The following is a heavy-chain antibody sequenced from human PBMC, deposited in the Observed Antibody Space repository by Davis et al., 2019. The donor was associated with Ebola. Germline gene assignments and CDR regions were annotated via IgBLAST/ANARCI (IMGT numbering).Heavy chain of an antibody. CDR3: ARGCGLVPAAMDYYYGMDV. CDR2: MNPNSGNT. D-gene: IGHD2-2*01. J-gene: IGHJ6*02. CDR1: GYTFTSYD. V-gene: IGHV1-8*01. Sequence: ASVKVSCKASGYTFTSYDINWVRQATGQGLEWMGWMNPNSGNTGYAQKFQGRVTMTRNTSKSTAYMELSSLRSEDTAVYYCARGCGLVPAAMDYYYGMDVWGQGTTVTVSS.